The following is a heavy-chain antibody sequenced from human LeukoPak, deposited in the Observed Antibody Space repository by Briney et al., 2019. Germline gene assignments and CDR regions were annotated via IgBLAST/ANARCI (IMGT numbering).Heavy chain of an antibody. Sequence: GGSLRLSCAASGFTFSSYATSWVRQAPGKGLEWVSAISGSGGSTYYADSVKGRFTISRDNSKNTLYLQMNSLRAEDTAVYYCAKVPRGSSGWFFDYWGQGTLVTVSS. CDR2: ISGSGGST. V-gene: IGHV3-23*01. D-gene: IGHD6-19*01. J-gene: IGHJ4*02. CDR3: AKVPRGSSGWFFDY. CDR1: GFTFSSYA.